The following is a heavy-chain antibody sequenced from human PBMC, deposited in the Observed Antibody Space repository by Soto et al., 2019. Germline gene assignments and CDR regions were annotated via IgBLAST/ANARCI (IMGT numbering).Heavy chain of an antibody. Sequence: TGGSLRLSCAASGFTFSSYGMHWVRQAPGKGLEWVAVISYDGSNKYYADSVKGRFTISRDNSKNTLYLQMNSLRAEDTAVYYCAKDKYDIWSGKWAYYYYYYGLDVWGQGTTVTVSS. J-gene: IGHJ6*02. CDR2: ISYDGSNK. CDR1: GFTFSSYG. D-gene: IGHD3-3*01. CDR3: AKDKYDIWSGKWAYYYYYYGLDV. V-gene: IGHV3-30*18.